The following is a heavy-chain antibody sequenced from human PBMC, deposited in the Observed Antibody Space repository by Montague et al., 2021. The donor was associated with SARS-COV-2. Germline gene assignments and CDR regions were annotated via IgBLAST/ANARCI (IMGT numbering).Heavy chain of an antibody. Sequence: SETLSLTCAVSGGSIRNYYWSWIRQPPGRGLEWIAYIYSSGNADYNPSLKSRVTILVDTSKNQFSLKLNSVTAADTAVYYCAAQTDYYYYGLDVWGQGTTATVS. J-gene: IGHJ6*02. V-gene: IGHV4-4*08. CDR3: AAQTDYYYYGLDV. CDR1: GGSIRNYY. CDR2: IYSSGNA.